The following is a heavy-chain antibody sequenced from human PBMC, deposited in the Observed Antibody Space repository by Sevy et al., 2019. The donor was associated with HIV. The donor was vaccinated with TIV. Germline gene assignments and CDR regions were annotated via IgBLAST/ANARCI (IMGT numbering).Heavy chain of an antibody. CDR1: GGTFSRYP. CDR2: IIPIFGTT. V-gene: IGHV1-69*13. D-gene: IGHD3-22*01. Sequence: ASVKVSCKASGGTFSRYPFSWVRQVPGQGLEWMGGIIPIFGTTNYAQKFQGRVTITADESTSTAYMELSSLRSEDTAVYYCALAAQVTMKVAGGFFEYWGKGTLVTVSS. J-gene: IGHJ4*02. CDR3: ALAAQVTMKVAGGFFEY.